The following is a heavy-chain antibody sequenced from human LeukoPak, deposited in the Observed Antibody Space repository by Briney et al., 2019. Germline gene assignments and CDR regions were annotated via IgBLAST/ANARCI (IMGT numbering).Heavy chain of an antibody. CDR1: GFTFDDYG. CDR2: INWNGGGT. Sequence: TGGSLRLSCAASGFTFDDYGMSWVRQAPGKGLEWVSGINWNGGGTGYADSVKGRFTISRDYGKNSVYLQMNSLRAEDTAVYYCARDWVAAGGDYMDVWGKGTTVTISS. V-gene: IGHV3-20*04. D-gene: IGHD6-13*01. CDR3: ARDWVAAGGDYMDV. J-gene: IGHJ6*03.